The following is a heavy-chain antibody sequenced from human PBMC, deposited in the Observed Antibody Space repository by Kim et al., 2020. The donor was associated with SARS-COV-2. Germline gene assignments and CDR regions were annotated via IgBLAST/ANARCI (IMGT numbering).Heavy chain of an antibody. J-gene: IGHJ5*01. Sequence: SVKVSCKASGGTFSDYAISWVRQAPGQGLEWMGRFIPSLDLANYAQTFQGRVTITADKSTSTAYMELSGLRSDDTAIYYCARGGDYYGPGSHRGARWFD. CDR1: GGTFSDYA. V-gene: IGHV1-69*04. D-gene: IGHD3-10*01. CDR2: FIPSLDLA. CDR3: ARGGDYYGPGSHRGARWFD.